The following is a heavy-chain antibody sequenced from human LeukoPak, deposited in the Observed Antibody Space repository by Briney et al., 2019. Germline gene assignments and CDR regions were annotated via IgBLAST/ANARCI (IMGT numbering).Heavy chain of an antibody. J-gene: IGHJ4*02. CDR3: VRDNYGVDY. Sequence: GGSLRLSCAASGFTFSTYWMQWVRQAPGKGLVWVSHINGDGSSTTYADSVKGRFTISRDNAKNTLYPQMNSLRAEDTAVYYCVRDNYGVDYWGQGTLVTVSS. D-gene: IGHD4-17*01. CDR1: GFTFSTYW. V-gene: IGHV3-74*01. CDR2: INGDGSST.